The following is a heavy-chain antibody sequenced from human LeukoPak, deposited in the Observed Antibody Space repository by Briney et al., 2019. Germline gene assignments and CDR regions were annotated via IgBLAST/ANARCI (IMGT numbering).Heavy chain of an antibody. J-gene: IGHJ4*02. CDR1: GYTFTSYG. CDR2: ISAYNGNT. V-gene: IGHV1-18*01. Sequence: ASVKVSCKASGYTFTSYGISWVRQAPGQGLEWMGWISAYNGNTNYAQKLQGRVTMTTDTSTSTAYMELGSLRSDDTAVYYCARDETHDILTGYYMGAKNYWGQGTLVTVSS. D-gene: IGHD3-9*01. CDR3: ARDETHDILTGYYMGAKNY.